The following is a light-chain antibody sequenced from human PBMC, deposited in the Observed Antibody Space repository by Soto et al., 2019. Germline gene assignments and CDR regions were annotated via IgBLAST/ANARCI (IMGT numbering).Light chain of an antibody. CDR1: QSISAG. CDR2: KAS. Sequence: DIQMTQSPSTLSASVGERVTITCRASQSISAGLAWYQQKPGKAPKLLIYKASNVESGDPSRFSGSGSGTEFSHTISSLQPDNFATYYCQQYYSYPLTFDEGTRLEIK. CDR3: QQYYSYPLT. V-gene: IGKV1-5*03. J-gene: IGKJ5*01.